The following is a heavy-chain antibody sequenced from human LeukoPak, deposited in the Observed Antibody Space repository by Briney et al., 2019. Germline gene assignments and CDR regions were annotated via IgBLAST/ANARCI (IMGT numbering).Heavy chain of an antibody. CDR1: GFPFSTYW. CDR3: TRDSGLTGYDLLNY. J-gene: IGHJ4*02. CDR2: IKNDGSEK. V-gene: IGHV3-7*01. Sequence: GGSLRLSCAASGFPFSTYWITWVRQAPGKGLEWVANIKNDGSEKYYVDSVKGRFTISRDNAENSLFLQMNSLRVEDTAIYYCTRDSGLTGYDLLNYWGQGTLVTVSS. D-gene: IGHD5-12*01.